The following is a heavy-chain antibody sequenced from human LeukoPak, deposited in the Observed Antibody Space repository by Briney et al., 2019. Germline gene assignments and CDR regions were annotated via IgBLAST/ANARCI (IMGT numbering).Heavy chain of an antibody. CDR3: AREIAAAGKYYFDY. Sequence: ASVKVSCKASGGTFSSYAISWVRQAPGQGLEWMGGIIPIFGTANYAQKFQGRVTITTDESTSTAYMELSSLRSEDTAVYYCAREIAAAGKYYFDYWGQGTLVTVSS. CDR1: GGTFSSYA. CDR2: IIPIFGTA. V-gene: IGHV1-69*05. J-gene: IGHJ4*02. D-gene: IGHD6-13*01.